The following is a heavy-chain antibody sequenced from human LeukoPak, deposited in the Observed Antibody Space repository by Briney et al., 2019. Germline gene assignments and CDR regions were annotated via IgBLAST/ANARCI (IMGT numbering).Heavy chain of an antibody. J-gene: IGHJ4*02. CDR3: VHQHNLPAADA. V-gene: IGHV2-5*01. D-gene: IGHD6-13*01. Sequence: SGPTLLNPTQTLTXTCTFSGVSLSTSGVGVGWIRQPPGKALEWLGLIYWHGGQRYTPSLRTSLTIASDTSNNQVVLTLTNVDPLDTATYYCVHQHNLPAADAWGQGILVTVSS. CDR1: GVSLSTSGVG. CDR2: IYWHGGQ.